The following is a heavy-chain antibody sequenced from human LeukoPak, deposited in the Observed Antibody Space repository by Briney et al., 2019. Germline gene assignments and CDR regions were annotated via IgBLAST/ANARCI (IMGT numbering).Heavy chain of an antibody. CDR1: GFTFNNYW. CDR2: IKQDGTEK. Sequence: GGSLRLSCAASGFTFNNYWMNWVRQAPGKGLEWLANIKQDGTEKYYVGSVRGRFTISRDNSKNSLYLQMNSLRAEDTAVYYCARDGTDSLTTPLDYWGQGTLVTVFS. V-gene: IGHV3-7*01. CDR3: ARDGTDSLTTPLDY. D-gene: IGHD4-11*01. J-gene: IGHJ4*02.